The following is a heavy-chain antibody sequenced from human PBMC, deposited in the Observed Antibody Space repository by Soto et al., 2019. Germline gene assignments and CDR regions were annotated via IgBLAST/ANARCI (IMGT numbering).Heavy chain of an antibody. D-gene: IGHD2-15*01. J-gene: IGHJ6*02. CDR3: ARANPGYCSGGSCYNYYGMDV. CDR2: IIPIFGTA. CDR1: VGTFSSYA. Sequence: ASVKVSCKASVGTFSSYAISWVRQPPGQGLAWMGGIIPIFGTANYAQKFQGRVTITADESTSTAYMELSSLRSEDTAVYYCARANPGYCSGGSCYNYYGMDVWGQGTTVTVSS. V-gene: IGHV1-69*13.